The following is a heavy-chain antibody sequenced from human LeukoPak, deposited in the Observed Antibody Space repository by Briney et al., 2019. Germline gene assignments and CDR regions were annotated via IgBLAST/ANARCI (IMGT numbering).Heavy chain of an antibody. CDR2: ISGGSRSI. Sequence: GGSLRLSCAASKFIFGNYTMNWVRQAPGKGLEWVSSISGGSRSIYYADFVKGRFTISRDNAKNSLYLQMNSLRAEDTAVYYCARGLIAAGDYFDYWGQGTLVTVSS. CDR1: KFIFGNYT. V-gene: IGHV3-21*01. J-gene: IGHJ4*02. CDR3: ARGLIAAGDYFDY. D-gene: IGHD6-13*01.